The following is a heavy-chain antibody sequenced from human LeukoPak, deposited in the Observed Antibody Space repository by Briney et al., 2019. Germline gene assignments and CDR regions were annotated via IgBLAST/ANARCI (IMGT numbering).Heavy chain of an antibody. J-gene: IGHJ4*02. CDR2: IIPIFGTA. Sequence: SVKVSCKASGGTFSSYAISWVRQAPGQGLEWMGGIIPIFGTANYAQKFQGRVTITTDESTSTAYMELSSLRSEDTAVYYCAREGDYVWGSYRFWGQGTLVTVSS. CDR1: GGTFSSYA. CDR3: AREGDYVWGSYRF. D-gene: IGHD3-16*02. V-gene: IGHV1-69*05.